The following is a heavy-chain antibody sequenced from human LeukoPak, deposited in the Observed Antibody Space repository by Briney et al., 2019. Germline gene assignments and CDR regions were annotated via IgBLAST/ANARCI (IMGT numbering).Heavy chain of an antibody. J-gene: IGHJ4*02. CDR3: ARDVNYDFWSGHLDY. V-gene: IGHV1-2*02. CDR2: INPNSGGT. CDR1: GGTFSSYA. D-gene: IGHD3-3*01. Sequence: ASVKVSCKASGGTFSSYAISWVRQAPGQGLEWMGWINPNSGGTNYAQKFQGRVTMTRDTSISTAYMELSRLRSDDTAVYYCARDVNYDFWSGHLDYWGQGTLVTVSS.